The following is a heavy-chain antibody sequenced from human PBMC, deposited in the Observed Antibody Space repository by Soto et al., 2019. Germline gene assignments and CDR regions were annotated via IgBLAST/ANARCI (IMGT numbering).Heavy chain of an antibody. Sequence: VQLVESGGGLVKPGGSLRLSCAASGFTFSSYSMNWVRQAPGKGLEWVSSIGSSSTYIYYADSVKGRFTISRDNAKNSLYLQMNSLRAEDTAMYYCAREETYYYDSSGYYPDYWGHGTLVTVSS. D-gene: IGHD3-22*01. V-gene: IGHV3-21*01. CDR2: IGSSSTYI. J-gene: IGHJ4*01. CDR3: AREETYYYDSSGYYPDY. CDR1: GFTFSSYS.